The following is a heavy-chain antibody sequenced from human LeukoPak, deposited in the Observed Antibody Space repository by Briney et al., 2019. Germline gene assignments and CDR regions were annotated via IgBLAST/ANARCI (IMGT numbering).Heavy chain of an antibody. D-gene: IGHD5-18*01. CDR2: ISGSGGST. V-gene: IGHV3-23*01. CDR3: ANGYNYGLDY. CDR1: GFTFSSYG. J-gene: IGHJ4*02. Sequence: SGGTLRLSCAASGFTFSSYGMSWVRQAPGKGLEWVSAISGSGGSTDYADSVKGRFTISRDNSKNTLYLQMNSLRAEDTAVYYCANGYNYGLDYWGQGTLVTVSS.